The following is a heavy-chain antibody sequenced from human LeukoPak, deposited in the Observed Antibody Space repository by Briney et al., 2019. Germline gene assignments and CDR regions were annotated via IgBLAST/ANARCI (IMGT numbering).Heavy chain of an antibody. D-gene: IGHD3-10*01. CDR1: GFTFSSYW. V-gene: IGHV3-7*01. CDR3: ARVRSRDYYYYYMDV. J-gene: IGHJ6*03. Sequence: PGGSLRLSCAASGFTFSSYWMSWVRQAPGKGLEWVANIKQDGSEKYYVDSVKGRFTISRDNAKNSLYLQMNSLRAEDTAVYYCARVRSRDYYYYYMDVWGKGTTVTVSS. CDR2: IKQDGSEK.